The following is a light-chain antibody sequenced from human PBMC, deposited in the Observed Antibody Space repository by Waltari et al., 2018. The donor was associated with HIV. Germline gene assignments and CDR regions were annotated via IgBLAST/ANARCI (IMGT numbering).Light chain of an antibody. Sequence: QSALTQPHSASGSPGQSVTISCTGTSRAVGGYNYAPWYQQHPGKAPKLLIAEVSKRPSGVPDRFSGSKSGNTASLTVSGLQAEDEADYYCSSYAGSINVLFGGGTKLAVL. CDR3: SSYAGSINVL. J-gene: IGLJ2*01. V-gene: IGLV2-8*01. CDR1: SRAVGGYNY. CDR2: EVS.